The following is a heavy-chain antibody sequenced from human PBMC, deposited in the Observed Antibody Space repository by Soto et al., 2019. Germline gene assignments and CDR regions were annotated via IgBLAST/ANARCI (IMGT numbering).Heavy chain of an antibody. Sequence: GGSLRLSCAASGFTFSSYAMSWVRQAPGKGLEWVSAISGDGGNTYYADSVKGRFTISRDNSKNTLYLQMNSLRAEDTAVYYCAQGSGVATIGIVGYWGQGTLVTVSS. J-gene: IGHJ4*02. CDR1: GFTFSSYA. CDR2: ISGDGGNT. D-gene: IGHD5-12*01. CDR3: AQGSGVATIGIVGY. V-gene: IGHV3-23*01.